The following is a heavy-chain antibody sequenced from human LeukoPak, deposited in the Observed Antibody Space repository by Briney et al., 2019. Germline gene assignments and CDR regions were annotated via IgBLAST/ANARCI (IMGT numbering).Heavy chain of an antibody. J-gene: IGHJ4*02. V-gene: IGHV3-11*04. CDR1: GFTVSSNY. CDR2: ISSSGSTI. D-gene: IGHD2-8*01. CDR3: VRDTYGPSDF. Sequence: PGGSLRLSCAASGFTVSSNYMSWVRQAPGKGLEWVSYISSSGSTIYYADSVKGRFTISRDNAKSSLYLQMNSLRVEDTAVYYCVRDTYGPSDFWGQGTLVTVS.